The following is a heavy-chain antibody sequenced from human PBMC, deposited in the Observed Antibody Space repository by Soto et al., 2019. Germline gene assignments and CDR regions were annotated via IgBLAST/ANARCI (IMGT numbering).Heavy chain of an antibody. Sequence: ASVKVSCKAIGYSFTSHYIHWVRQAPGQGLEWMGTIYPGAVKIAYAQKFQGRVTITTDKSTSTAYMELSNLRSEDTAVYYCARQDGIAVAGTDYWGQG. D-gene: IGHD6-19*01. CDR2: IYPGAVKI. CDR1: GYSFTSHY. V-gene: IGHV1-46*01. J-gene: IGHJ4*02. CDR3: ARQDGIAVAGTDY.